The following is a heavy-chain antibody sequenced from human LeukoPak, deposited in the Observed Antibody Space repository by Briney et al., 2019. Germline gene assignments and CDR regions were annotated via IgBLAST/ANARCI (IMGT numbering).Heavy chain of an antibody. CDR3: ARGEEGPAAMPGFDY. Sequence: SETLSLTCTVSGGSISSGGYYWSWIRQHPGKGLEWIGYIYYSGSTYYNPSLKSRVTISVDTSKNQFSLKLSSVTAADTAVYYCARGEEGPAAMPGFDYWGQGTLVTVSS. V-gene: IGHV4-31*03. CDR2: IYYSGST. D-gene: IGHD2-2*01. CDR1: GGSISSGGYY. J-gene: IGHJ4*02.